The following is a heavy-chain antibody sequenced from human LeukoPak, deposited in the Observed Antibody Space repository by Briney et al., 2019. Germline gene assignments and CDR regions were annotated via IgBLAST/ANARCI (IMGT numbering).Heavy chain of an antibody. CDR3: ARAPFDYGSGRY. CDR2: ISSSSSYI. J-gene: IGHJ4*02. Sequence: TPGGSLRLSCAASGFTFSSYSMNWVRQAPGKGLEWVSSISSSSSYIYYADSVKGRFTIYRDNAKNSLYLQMNSLRAEDTAVYYCARAPFDYGSGRYWGQGTLVTVSS. D-gene: IGHD3-10*01. CDR1: GFTFSSYS. V-gene: IGHV3-21*01.